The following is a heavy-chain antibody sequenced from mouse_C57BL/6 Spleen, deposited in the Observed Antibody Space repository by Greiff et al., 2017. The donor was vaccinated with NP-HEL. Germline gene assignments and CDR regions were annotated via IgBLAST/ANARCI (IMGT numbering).Heavy chain of an antibody. CDR2: ISDGGSYT. V-gene: IGHV5-4*01. CDR3: ARDRGLGGGYYFDY. J-gene: IGHJ2*01. D-gene: IGHD2-13*01. Sequence: EVHLVESGGGLVKPGGSLKLSCAASGFTFSSYAMSWVRQTPEKRLEWVATISDGGSYTYYPDNVKGRFTISRDNAKNNLYLQMSHLKSEDTAMYYCARDRGLGGGYYFDYWGQGTTLTVSS. CDR1: GFTFSSYA.